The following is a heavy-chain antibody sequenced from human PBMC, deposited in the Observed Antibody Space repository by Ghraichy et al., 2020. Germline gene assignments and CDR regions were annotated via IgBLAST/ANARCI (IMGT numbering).Heavy chain of an antibody. V-gene: IGHV3-30-3*01. CDR3: AREMATIIAGLDY. CDR1: GFTFSSYA. CDR2: ISYDGSNK. Sequence: GGSLRLSCAASGFTFSSYAMHWVRQAPGKGLEWVAVISYDGSNKYYADSVKGRFTISRDNSKNTLYLQMNSLRAEDTAVYYCAREMATIIAGLDYWGQGTLVTVSS. D-gene: IGHD5-24*01. J-gene: IGHJ4*02.